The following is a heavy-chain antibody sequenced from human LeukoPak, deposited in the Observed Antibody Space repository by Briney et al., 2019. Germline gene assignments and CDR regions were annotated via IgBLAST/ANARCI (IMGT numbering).Heavy chain of an antibody. Sequence: SETLSLTCTVSGGFISRGSYYWSWIRQPAGKGLEWIGRIYTSGSTNYNPSLKSRVTISVDTSKNQFSLKLSSVTAADTAVYYCARDYYDSSGYYRFDYWGQGTLVTVSS. CDR2: IYTSGST. J-gene: IGHJ4*02. V-gene: IGHV4-61*02. CDR3: ARDYYDSSGYYRFDY. CDR1: GGFISRGSYY. D-gene: IGHD3-22*01.